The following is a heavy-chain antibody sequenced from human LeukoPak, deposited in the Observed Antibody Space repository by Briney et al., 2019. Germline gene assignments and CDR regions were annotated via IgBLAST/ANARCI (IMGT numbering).Heavy chain of an antibody. CDR1: GFTFSSYA. CDR3: ARADPYCSGGSCSSFAY. J-gene: IGHJ4*02. Sequence: GGSLRLSCAASGFTFSSYAMHWVRQAPGKGPEWVAVISYVGSNKYYADSVKGRFTISRDNSKNTLYLQMNSLRAEDTAVYYCARADPYCSGGSCSSFAYWGQGTLVTVSS. CDR2: ISYVGSNK. D-gene: IGHD2-15*01. V-gene: IGHV3-30-3*01.